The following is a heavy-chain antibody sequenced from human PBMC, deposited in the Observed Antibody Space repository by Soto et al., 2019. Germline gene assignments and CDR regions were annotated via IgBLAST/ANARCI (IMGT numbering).Heavy chain of an antibody. CDR3: AKGGIEDRPFYYYGMDG. CDR1: GFTFSSYA. CDR2: ISGSGGST. V-gene: IGHV3-23*01. D-gene: IGHD6-6*01. Sequence: GGSLRLSCAASGFTFSSYAMSWVRQAPGKGLEWVSAISGSGGSTYYADSVKGRFTISRDNSKNTLYLQMNSLRAEDTAVYYCAKGGIEDRPFYYYGMDGWGQGTTVTVSS. J-gene: IGHJ6*02.